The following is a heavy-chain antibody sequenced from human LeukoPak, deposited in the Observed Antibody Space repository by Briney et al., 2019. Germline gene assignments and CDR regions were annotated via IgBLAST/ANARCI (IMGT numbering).Heavy chain of an antibody. Sequence: KPSETLSLTCTVSGGSISSSGYYWAWIRQPPGKRRGWIGSVSSSGSIYYNPSLKSRVTLSVDTSRDQFSVKLRSVTAADAAVYSCAKLSAFGGNSPFDPWGQGALVIVSS. V-gene: IGHV4-39*01. CDR2: VSSSGSI. CDR1: GGSISSSGYY. D-gene: IGHD4-23*01. CDR3: AKLSAFGGNSPFDP. J-gene: IGHJ5*02.